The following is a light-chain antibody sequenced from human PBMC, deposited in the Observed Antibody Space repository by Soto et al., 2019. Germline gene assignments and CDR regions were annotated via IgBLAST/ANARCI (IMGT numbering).Light chain of an antibody. J-gene: IGLJ1*01. V-gene: IGLV1-44*01. CDR2: SNN. CDR3: AAWDDSLNGFYV. CDR1: SSNIGSNT. Sequence: QSVLTQPPSASGTPGQRVTISCSGSSSNIGSNTVNWYQQLPGTAPKLPIYSNNQRPSGVPARFSGSKSGTSASLAISGLQSGDEGDYYCAAWDDSLNGFYVFGTGTKVTVL.